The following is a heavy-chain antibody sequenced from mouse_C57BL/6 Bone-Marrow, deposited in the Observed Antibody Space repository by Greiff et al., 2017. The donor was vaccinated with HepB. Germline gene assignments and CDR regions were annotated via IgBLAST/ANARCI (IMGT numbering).Heavy chain of an antibody. V-gene: IGHV5-17*01. J-gene: IGHJ3*01. CDR3: ARLYGSRYGDVAWFAY. D-gene: IGHD1-1*01. Sequence: EVKLMESGGGLVKPGGSLKLSCAASGFTFSDYGMHWVRQAPEKGLEWVAYISSGSSTIHYADTVKGRFTISIDNAKNTLFLQMTSLRSEDTAMYYGARLYGSRYGDVAWFAYWGQGTLVTVSA. CDR1: GFTFSDYG. CDR2: ISSGSSTI.